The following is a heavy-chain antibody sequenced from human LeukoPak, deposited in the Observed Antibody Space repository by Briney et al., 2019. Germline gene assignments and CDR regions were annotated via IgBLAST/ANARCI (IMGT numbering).Heavy chain of an antibody. CDR2: ISIMSSYI. Sequence: GGSLRLSCAAFGFTFSSYSMNWVRQAPGKGLEWDSSISIMSSYIYYGDSVKGRFTISRDNAKNSLYLQLNSLRVEDTAVYYCARACGGDCYLSDYWGQGTLVTVSS. CDR3: ARACGGDCYLSDY. V-gene: IGHV3-21*01. D-gene: IGHD2-21*02. CDR1: GFTFSSYS. J-gene: IGHJ4*02.